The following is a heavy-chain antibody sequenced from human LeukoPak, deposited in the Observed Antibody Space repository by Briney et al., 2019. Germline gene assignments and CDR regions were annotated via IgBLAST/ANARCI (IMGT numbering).Heavy chain of an antibody. D-gene: IGHD3-10*01. CDR1: GFTVSSNY. CDR3: ARDLTRGYYYYYGMDV. V-gene: IGHV3-66*01. Sequence: GGSLRLSCAASGFTVSSNYMSWVRQAPGRGLEWVSVIYSGGSTYYADSVKGRFTISRDNSKNTLYLQMNSLRAEDTAVYYCARDLTRGYYYYYGMDVWGQGTTVTVSS. J-gene: IGHJ6*02. CDR2: IYSGGST.